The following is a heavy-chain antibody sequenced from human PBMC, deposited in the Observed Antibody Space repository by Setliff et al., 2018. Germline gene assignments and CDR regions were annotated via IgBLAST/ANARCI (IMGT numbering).Heavy chain of an antibody. D-gene: IGHD2-15*01. CDR1: GCTFSANA. J-gene: IGHJ4*02. Sequence: ASVKVSCKASGCTFSANAIHWVRQAPGQRLEWMGFIYTDNGNTIYAPAFQGRVAMTTDTSTGTAYMELSGLTSADTAIYYCIVNMVRPVTGLDSWGPGTLVTVSS. CDR3: IVNMVRPVTGLDS. CDR2: IYTDNGNT. V-gene: IGHV1-3*04.